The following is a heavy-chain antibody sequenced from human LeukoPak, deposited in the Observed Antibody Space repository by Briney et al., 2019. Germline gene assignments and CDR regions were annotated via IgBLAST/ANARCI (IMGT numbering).Heavy chain of an antibody. V-gene: IGHV3-23*01. CDR2: IGISGGDT. CDR1: GFTFSSYA. Sequence: GGSLRLSCAASGFTFSSYAMTWVRQAPGKGLEWVSGIGISGGDTYYADSVKGRFTIFRDNSKNTLFLQMSSLRAEDTAIYYCAKIVVVPAATTKTYYFDFWGQGTLVTVSS. D-gene: IGHD2-2*01. CDR3: AKIVVVPAATTKTYYFDF. J-gene: IGHJ4*02.